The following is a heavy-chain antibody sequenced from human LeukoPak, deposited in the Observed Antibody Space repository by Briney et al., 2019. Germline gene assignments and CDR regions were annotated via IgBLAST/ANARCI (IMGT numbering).Heavy chain of an antibody. V-gene: IGHV4-59*01. D-gene: IGHD6-13*01. J-gene: IGHJ6*02. CDR1: GGSISSYY. CDR3: ARDDRIAAAGNYYYYGMDV. Sequence: SETLSLTCTVSGGSISSYYWSWIRQPPGKGLEWIGYIYYSGSTNYNPSLKSRVTISVDTSKNQFSLKLSSVTAADTAVYYCARDDRIAAAGNYYYYGMDVWGQGTTVTVSS. CDR2: IYYSGST.